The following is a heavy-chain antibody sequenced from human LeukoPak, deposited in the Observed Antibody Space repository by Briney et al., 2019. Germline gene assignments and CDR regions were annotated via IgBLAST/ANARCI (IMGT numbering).Heavy chain of an antibody. Sequence: SETLSLTCTVSGGSISSYYWSWLRQPPGKGLEWIGYIYYSGSTNYNPSLKSRVTISVDTSKNQFSLKLSSVTAADTAVYYCARGGRRDGYNYYYWGQGTLVTVSS. CDR3: ARGGRRDGYNYYY. CDR1: GGSISSYY. D-gene: IGHD5-24*01. J-gene: IGHJ4*02. CDR2: IYYSGST. V-gene: IGHV4-59*01.